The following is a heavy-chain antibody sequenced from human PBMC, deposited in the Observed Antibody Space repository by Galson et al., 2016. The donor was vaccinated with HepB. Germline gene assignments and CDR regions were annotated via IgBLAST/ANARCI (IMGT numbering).Heavy chain of an antibody. Sequence: SLRLSCAASGFTFSSYSMHWVRQAPRKGPVWVARVSTDGSSTAYADSVRGRFTISRDNSKNTLDLQVNSLRADDTAVYYCAKLGGDSCSPYWGHGTLVTVSS. D-gene: IGHD3-16*01. CDR1: GFTFSSYS. CDR3: AKLGGDSCSPY. J-gene: IGHJ4*01. V-gene: IGHV3-74*01. CDR2: VSTDGSST.